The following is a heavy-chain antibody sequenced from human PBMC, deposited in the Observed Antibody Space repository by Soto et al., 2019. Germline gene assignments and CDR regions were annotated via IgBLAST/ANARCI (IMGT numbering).Heavy chain of an antibody. CDR2: TFYSGAT. CDR3: ARVQPYDYGANTGWLDP. D-gene: IGHD4-17*01. CDR1: GGSISSGGYY. Sequence: QVQLQESGPGLVNPSQTLSLTCTVSGGSISSGGYYWSWIRQHPGKGLEWIGYTFYSGATYYNPSLKSRTIISVDTSKNQFSLTLTSLTAADTAVYYCARVQPYDYGANTGWLDPWGQGTLVTVSS. V-gene: IGHV4-31*03. J-gene: IGHJ5*02.